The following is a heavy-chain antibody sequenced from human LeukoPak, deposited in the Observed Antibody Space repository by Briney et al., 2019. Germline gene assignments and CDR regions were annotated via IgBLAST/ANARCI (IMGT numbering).Heavy chain of an antibody. CDR3: TVIAAAAATNFDY. CDR2: IIPIFGTA. Sequence: SVKVSCKASGGTFSSYAISWVRQAPGQGLEWMGGIIPIFGTANYAQKFQGRVTITADESTSTAYMELSSLRSEDTAVYYCTVIAAAAATNFDYWGQGTLVTVSS. D-gene: IGHD6-13*01. V-gene: IGHV1-69*01. J-gene: IGHJ4*02. CDR1: GGTFSSYA.